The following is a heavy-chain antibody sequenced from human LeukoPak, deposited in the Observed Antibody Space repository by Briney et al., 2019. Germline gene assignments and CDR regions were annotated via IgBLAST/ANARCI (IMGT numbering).Heavy chain of an antibody. J-gene: IGHJ2*01. CDR1: GSSVSTFY. V-gene: IGHV4-59*02. Sequence: SETLSLTCTVSGSSVSTFYWSWLRQSPGTGLEWIGFIHDTGSTAYNPSLKSRVTISLETSKNQLSLMLTSVTAADTAMYYCARGSSDVYRYLDVWGRGTLVTVSS. CDR3: ARGSSDVYRYLDV. CDR2: IHDTGST. D-gene: IGHD6-19*01.